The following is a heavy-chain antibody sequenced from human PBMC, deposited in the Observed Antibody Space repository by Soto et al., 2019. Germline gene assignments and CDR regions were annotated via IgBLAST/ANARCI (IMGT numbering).Heavy chain of an antibody. J-gene: IGHJ4*02. V-gene: IGHV3-9*01. Sequence: LRLSCAASGFTFDDYAMHWVRQAPGKGLEWGSGISWNSGSIGYADSVKGRFTISRDNAKNSLYLQMNSLRAEDTALYYCAKDSLDRIAAELDYWGQGXLVTVYS. CDR3: AKDSLDRIAAELDY. D-gene: IGHD6-13*01. CDR1: GFTFDDYA. CDR2: ISWNSGSI.